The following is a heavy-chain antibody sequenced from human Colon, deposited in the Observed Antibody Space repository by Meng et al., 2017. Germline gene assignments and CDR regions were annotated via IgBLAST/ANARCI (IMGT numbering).Heavy chain of an antibody. CDR2: INHSGST. Sequence: QVQLQQWGARPLKPSETLSLTCAVYGGSFCGYYWSWIRQPPGKGLEWIGEINHSGSTNYNPSLKSRVTISVDTSKNQFSLKLSSVTAADTAVYYCARERLSSGWYGGRWFDPWGQGTLVTVSS. CDR3: ARERLSSGWYGGRWFDP. CDR1: GGSFCGYY. D-gene: IGHD6-19*01. J-gene: IGHJ5*02. V-gene: IGHV4-34*01.